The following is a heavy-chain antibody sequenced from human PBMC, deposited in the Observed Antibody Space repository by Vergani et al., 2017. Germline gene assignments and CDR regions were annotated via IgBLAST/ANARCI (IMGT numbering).Heavy chain of an antibody. V-gene: IGHV4-38-2*01. CDR3: ARGSYGSAHH. Sequence: QVQLQESGPGLVKPSETLSLTCAVSGYSISSGYYWGWIRQPPGKGLEWIGSIYHSGSTYYNPSLKSRVTISVDTSKNQFSLKLSSVTAADTAVYYCARGSYGSAHHWGQGTLVTVSS. D-gene: IGHD3-10*01. J-gene: IGHJ4*02. CDR1: GYSISSGYY. CDR2: IYHSGST.